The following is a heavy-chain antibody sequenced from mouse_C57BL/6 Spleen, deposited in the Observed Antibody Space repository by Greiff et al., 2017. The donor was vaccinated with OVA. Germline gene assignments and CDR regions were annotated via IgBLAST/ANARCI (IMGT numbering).Heavy chain of an antibody. J-gene: IGHJ1*03. CDR2: ISYDGSN. Sequence: EVKLMESGPGLVKPSQSLSLTCSVTGYSITSGYYWNWIRQFPGNKLEWMCYISYDGSNNYNPSLKNRISITRDTSKNQFFLKLHSVTTEDTATYDCARTQVYYSNNWYVDVWGTGTTVTVSS. CDR3: ARTQVYYSNNWYVDV. D-gene: IGHD2-5*01. CDR1: GYSITSGYY. V-gene: IGHV3-6*01.